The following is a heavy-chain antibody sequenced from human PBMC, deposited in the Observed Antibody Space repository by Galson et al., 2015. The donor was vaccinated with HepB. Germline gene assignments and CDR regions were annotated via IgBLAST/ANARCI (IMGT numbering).Heavy chain of an antibody. CDR1: GYTFTGYY. J-gene: IGHJ6*02. D-gene: IGHD6-13*01. CDR3: ARISSSWYPYYYGMDV. Sequence: SVKVSCKASGYTFTGYYMHWVRQAPGQGLEWMGWINPNSGGTNYAQKFQGRVTMTRDTSISTAYMELSRLRSDDTAVYYCARISSSWYPYYYGMDVWGQGTTVTVSS. V-gene: IGHV1-2*02. CDR2: INPNSGGT.